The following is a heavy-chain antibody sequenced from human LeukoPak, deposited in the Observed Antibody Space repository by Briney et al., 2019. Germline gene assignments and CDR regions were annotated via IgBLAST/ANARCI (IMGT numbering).Heavy chain of an antibody. CDR3: ARDNSIHERGWWFDP. V-gene: IGHV1-46*01. CDR2: INPRGTST. J-gene: IGHJ5*02. CDR1: GYRFTSHY. Sequence: GASVKVSCKASGYRFTSHYMHWVRQAPGQGLEWMGLINPRGTSTICAGKFQGRIIMNRDRSTTTDYMELSSLKSDDTAVYYRARDNSIHERGWWFDPWGQGTLVTVSS. D-gene: IGHD4-23*01.